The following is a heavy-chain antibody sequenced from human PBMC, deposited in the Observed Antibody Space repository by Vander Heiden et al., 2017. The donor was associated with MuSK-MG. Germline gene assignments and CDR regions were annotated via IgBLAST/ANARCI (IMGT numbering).Heavy chain of an antibody. J-gene: IGHJ4*02. CDR2: IWYDGSNK. CDR3: ARGSVVVAATRVAHFDY. CDR1: GFTFSSYG. Sequence: GFTFSSYGMHWVRQAPGKGLEWVAVIWYDGSNKYYADSVKGRFTISRDNSKNTLYLQMNSLRAEDTAVYYCARGSVVVAATRVAHFDYWGQGTLVTVSS. V-gene: IGHV3-33*01. D-gene: IGHD2-15*01.